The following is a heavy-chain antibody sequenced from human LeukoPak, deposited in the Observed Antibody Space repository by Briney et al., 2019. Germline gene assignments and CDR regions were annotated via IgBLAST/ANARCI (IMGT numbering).Heavy chain of an antibody. CDR3: ARVTMVRGVIHFDY. V-gene: IGHV4-59*01. CDR1: GGSISSYY. J-gene: IGHJ4*02. CDR2: IYYSGST. Sequence: PSETLSLTCTVSGGSISSYYWSWIRQPPGKGLEWIGYIYYSGSTNYNPSLKSRVTISVDTSKNQFSLKLSSVTAADTAVYHCARVTMVRGVIHFDYWGQGTLVTVSS. D-gene: IGHD3-10*01.